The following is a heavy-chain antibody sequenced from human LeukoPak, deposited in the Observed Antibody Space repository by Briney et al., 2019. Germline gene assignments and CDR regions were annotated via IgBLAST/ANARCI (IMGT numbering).Heavy chain of an antibody. V-gene: IGHV3-30*04. CDR1: GFTFSSYA. CDR3: AGATLSYYYYYMDV. D-gene: IGHD2-15*01. CDR2: ISYDGSNK. Sequence: PGGSLRLSCAASGFTFSSYAMHWVRQAPGKGLEWVAVISYDGSNKYYADSVKGRFTIFRDNSKNTLYLQMNSLRAEDTAVYYCAGATLSYYYYYMDVWGKGTTVTVSS. J-gene: IGHJ6*03.